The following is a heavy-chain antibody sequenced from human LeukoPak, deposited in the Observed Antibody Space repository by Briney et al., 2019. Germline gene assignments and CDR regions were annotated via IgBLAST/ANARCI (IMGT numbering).Heavy chain of an antibody. Sequence: SETLSLTCAVSGGSILTTNYWSWIRQPPGKGLEWIGEINHSGSTNYNPSLKSRVTISVDTSKNQFSLKLSSVTAADTAVYYCARGRCSGGSCYAVDFDYWGQGTLVTVSS. D-gene: IGHD2-15*01. J-gene: IGHJ4*02. CDR1: GGSILTTNY. CDR2: INHSGST. CDR3: ARGRCSGGSCYAVDFDY. V-gene: IGHV4-34*01.